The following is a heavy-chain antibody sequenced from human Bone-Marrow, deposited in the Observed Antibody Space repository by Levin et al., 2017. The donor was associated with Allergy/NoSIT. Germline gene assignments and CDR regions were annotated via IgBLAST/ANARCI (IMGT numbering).Heavy chain of an antibody. V-gene: IGHV3-7*01. CDR1: GFTFSSYW. J-gene: IGHJ4*02. CDR3: ARDSFTGYNSIWYWYYFDY. D-gene: IGHD6-13*01. Sequence: GGSLRLSCAASGFTFSSYWMSWVRQAPGKGLEWVANIKQDGSEKYYVDSVKGRFTISRDNAKNSLYLQMNSLRAEDTAVYYCARDSFTGYNSIWYWYYFDYWGQGTLVTVSS. CDR2: IKQDGSEK.